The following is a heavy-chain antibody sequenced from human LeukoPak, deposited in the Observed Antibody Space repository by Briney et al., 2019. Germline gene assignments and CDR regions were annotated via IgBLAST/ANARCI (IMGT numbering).Heavy chain of an antibody. D-gene: IGHD1-1*01. CDR3: ARAGTNWNDVGEFDY. V-gene: IGHV3-7*01. CDR1: GFTFSSYW. J-gene: IGHJ4*02. Sequence: PGGSLRLSCAASGFTFSSYWMSWVRQAPGKGLEWVANIKQDGSEKYYVDSVKGRFTISRDNAKNSLYLQMNSLRDEDTAVYYCARAGTNWNDVGEFDYWGQGTLVTVSS. CDR2: IKQDGSEK.